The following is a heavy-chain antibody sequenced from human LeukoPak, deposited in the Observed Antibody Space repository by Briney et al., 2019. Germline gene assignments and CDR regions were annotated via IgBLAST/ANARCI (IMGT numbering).Heavy chain of an antibody. CDR2: IIPIYGTA. Sequence: GSSVKVSCKASGGTFSSYAISWVRQAPGPGLEWMGGIIPIYGTANYAQTFQGRVTITADESTSTAYMELSSLRSEDTAVYYCARVYMVRGVRYAFDIWGQGTMVTVSS. V-gene: IGHV1-69*01. J-gene: IGHJ3*02. CDR1: GGTFSSYA. CDR3: ARVYMVRGVRYAFDI. D-gene: IGHD3-10*01.